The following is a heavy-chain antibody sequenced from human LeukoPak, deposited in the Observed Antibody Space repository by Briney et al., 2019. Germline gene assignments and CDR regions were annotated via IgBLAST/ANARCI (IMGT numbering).Heavy chain of an antibody. CDR3: AKDSGGTHYYDSTAYGRTNNFDY. D-gene: IGHD3-22*01. Sequence: GGSLRLSCAASGFTFSNYAMTWVRQAPGKGLEWVSAISGSGATTYYADSVKGRFTISRDNSKNTLYLQVNSLRAEDTAVYYCAKDSGGTHYYDSTAYGRTNNFDYWGQGTLVTVSS. CDR2: ISGSGATT. V-gene: IGHV3-23*01. J-gene: IGHJ4*02. CDR1: GFTFSNYA.